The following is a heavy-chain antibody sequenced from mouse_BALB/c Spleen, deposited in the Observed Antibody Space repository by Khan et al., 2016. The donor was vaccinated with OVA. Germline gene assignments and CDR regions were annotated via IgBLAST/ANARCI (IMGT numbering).Heavy chain of an antibody. CDR1: GDSFTTGY. J-gene: IGHJ3*01. CDR2: IIYTGYT. D-gene: IGHD2-14*01. CDR3: AMSTYRYAVVS. Sequence: EVQLQESGPSLVKPSQTLSLTCSVTGDSFTTGYWNWIRKFPGNKLEYMGYIIYTGYTYYNPSLKSRISITRHTSNNQYFLQLNYVTDEDTATYYCAMSTYRYAVVSGGQGTMVTVSA. V-gene: IGHV3-8*02.